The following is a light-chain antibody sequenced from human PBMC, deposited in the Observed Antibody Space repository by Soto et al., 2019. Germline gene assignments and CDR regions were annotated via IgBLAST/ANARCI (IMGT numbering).Light chain of an antibody. CDR2: AAS. Sequence: DIQMTQSPSSLSASVGDRVTITCRASQSISSYLNWYQQKPGKAPKLLIYAASSLQSGVPSRFSGSGSGTDFTLTISSLXXXXFATYYCQQSYSTPQTFGQGTKVDIK. V-gene: IGKV1-39*01. CDR3: QQSYSTPQT. J-gene: IGKJ1*01. CDR1: QSISSY.